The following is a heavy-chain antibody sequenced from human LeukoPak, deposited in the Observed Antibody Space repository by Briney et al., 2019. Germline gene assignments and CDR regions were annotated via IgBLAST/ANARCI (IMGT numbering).Heavy chain of an antibody. CDR2: IRDSAYRT. J-gene: IGHJ4*02. CDR1: RFTFSNYA. D-gene: IGHD2-21*01. V-gene: IGHV3-23*01. CDR3: ARLGLNGLLWWLRDGIGGDY. Sequence: PGGSLRLSCAASRFTFSNYAMSWVRQAPGKGLEWVSSIRDSAYRTYYADSVKGRFTISRDNSKNTLYLQMNSLRAEDTAVYYCARLGLNGLLWWLRDGIGGDYWGQGTLVTVSS.